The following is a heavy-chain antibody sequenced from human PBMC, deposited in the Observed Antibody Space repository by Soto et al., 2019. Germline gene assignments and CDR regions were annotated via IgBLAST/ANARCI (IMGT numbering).Heavy chain of an antibody. CDR1: GGSIGSYY. J-gene: IGHJ5*02. Sequence: SETLSLTCTVSGGSIGSYYWSWVGQPPGKGLEWIGYIYYSGSTNYNPSLKSRVTISVDTSKNQFPLKLSSVTAADTAVYYCARSGSYYGAWLDPWGQGTLVTVSS. V-gene: IGHV4-59*01. CDR3: ARSGSYYGAWLDP. CDR2: IYYSGST. D-gene: IGHD1-26*01.